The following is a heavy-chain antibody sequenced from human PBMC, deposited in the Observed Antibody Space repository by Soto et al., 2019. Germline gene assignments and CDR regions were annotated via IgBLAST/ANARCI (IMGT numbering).Heavy chain of an antibody. V-gene: IGHV4-31*03. CDR2: IYYSGST. Sequence: QVQLQESGPGLVKPSQTLSLTCTVSGGSISSGGYYWSWIRQHPGKGLEWIGYIYYSGSTYYNPSLQRRVTISVNTSQTHISVKLSSGNAAVTAVYYCASLSPWHEFYYWGQGSLVTVSS. J-gene: IGHJ4*02. CDR1: GGSISSGGYY. CDR3: ASLSPWHEFYY.